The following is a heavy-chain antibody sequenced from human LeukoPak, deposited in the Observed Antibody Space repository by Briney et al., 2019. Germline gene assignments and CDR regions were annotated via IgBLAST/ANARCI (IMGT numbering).Heavy chain of an antibody. CDR2: MNPNSGNT. CDR3: ARMKPAAKRTGWFDP. CDR1: GYTFTSYD. J-gene: IGHJ5*02. V-gene: IGHV1-8*03. D-gene: IGHD2-2*01. Sequence: ASVKVSCKASGYTFTSYDINWVRQATGQGLEWMGWMNPNSGNTGYAQKFQGRVTITRNTSISTAYMELSSLRSEDTAVYYCARMKPAAKRTGWFDPWGQGTLVTVSS.